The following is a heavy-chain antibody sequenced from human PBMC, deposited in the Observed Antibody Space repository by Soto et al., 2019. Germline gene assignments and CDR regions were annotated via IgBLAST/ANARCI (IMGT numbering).Heavy chain of an antibody. CDR2: IIPIFGTA. V-gene: IGHV1-69*01. D-gene: IGHD6-19*01. J-gene: IGHJ6*02. CDR3: ARGVIAVAGTGAFYYYGMDV. Sequence: QVQLVQSGAEVKKPGSSVKVSCKASGGTFSSYAISWVRQAPGQGLEWMGGIIPIFGTANYAQKFQGRVTITADESTSTACMELSSLRSEDTAVYYCARGVIAVAGTGAFYYYGMDVWGQGTTVTVSS. CDR1: GGTFSSYA.